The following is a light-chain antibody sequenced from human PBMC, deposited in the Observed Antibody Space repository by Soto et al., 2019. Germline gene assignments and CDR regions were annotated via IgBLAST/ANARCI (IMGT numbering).Light chain of an antibody. CDR1: QSVSSTY. J-gene: IGKJ2*01. Sequence: VLTQSPGTLSLSPGDRATLSCMASQSVSSTYIARYQQKPGPDPRVLLYGASSRAAGIPDRFSGSGSGTEFTLTSIRLETEDFAVYFCQQYGRSPPFTFGQGTKVEIK. V-gene: IGKV3-20*01. CDR3: QQYGRSPPFT. CDR2: GAS.